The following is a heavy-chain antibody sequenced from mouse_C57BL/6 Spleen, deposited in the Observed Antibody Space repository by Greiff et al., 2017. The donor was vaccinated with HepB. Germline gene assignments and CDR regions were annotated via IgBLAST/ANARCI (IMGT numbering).Heavy chain of an antibody. Sequence: VQVVESGPGLVQPSQSLSITCTVSGFSLTSYGVHWVRQSPGKGLEWLGVIWSGGSTDYNAAFISRLSISKYNSKIQVFFKMNSLQADDTAIYYCARKGGNHWYFDVWGTGTTVTVSS. D-gene: IGHD2-1*01. CDR1: GFSLTSYG. V-gene: IGHV2-2*01. CDR2: IWSGGST. J-gene: IGHJ1*03. CDR3: ARKGGNHWYFDV.